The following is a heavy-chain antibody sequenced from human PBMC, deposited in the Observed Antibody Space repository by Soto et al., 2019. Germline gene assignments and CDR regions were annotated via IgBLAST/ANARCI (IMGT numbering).Heavy chain of an antibody. J-gene: IGHJ3*02. CDR2: MNPNSGNT. CDR3: ARSITMGTFDAFDI. Sequence: QVQLVQSGAEVKKPGASVKVSCKASGYTFTSYDINSVRQATGQGLEWMGWMNPNSGNTGYAQKFQGRVTMTRNTSISTAYMELSSLRSEDTAVYYCARSITMGTFDAFDIWGQGTMVTVSS. D-gene: IGHD3-10*01. V-gene: IGHV1-8*01. CDR1: GYTFTSYD.